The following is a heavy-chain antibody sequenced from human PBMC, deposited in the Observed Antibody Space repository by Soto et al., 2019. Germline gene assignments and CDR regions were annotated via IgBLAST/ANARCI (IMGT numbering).Heavy chain of an antibody. D-gene: IGHD3-22*01. Sequence: QVQLVESGGGVVQPGRSLRLSCAASGFTFSSYGMHWVRQAPGKGLERVAVIWYDGSNKYYADSVKGRFTISRDNSKNTLYLQMNSLRAEDTAVYYCTPPPGRVVAPWGQGTLVTVSS. CDR1: GFTFSSYG. J-gene: IGHJ5*02. CDR3: TPPPGRVVAP. V-gene: IGHV3-33*01. CDR2: IWYDGSNK.